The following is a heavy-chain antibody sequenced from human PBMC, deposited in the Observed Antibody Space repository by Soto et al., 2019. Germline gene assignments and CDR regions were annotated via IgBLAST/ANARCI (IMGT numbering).Heavy chain of an antibody. V-gene: IGHV3-48*01. Sequence: EVQLVESGGGLVQPGGSLRLSCAASGFTFSAYSMNWVRQAPGKGLEWVSDISSSSSNTYYADSVKGRFTISRDNAKNSLYLQMNSLRAEDTAVYHCARWVGDESRDLDYWGQGTLVTVSS. CDR1: GFTFSAYS. CDR3: ARWVGDESRDLDY. D-gene: IGHD2-15*01. CDR2: ISSSSSNT. J-gene: IGHJ4*02.